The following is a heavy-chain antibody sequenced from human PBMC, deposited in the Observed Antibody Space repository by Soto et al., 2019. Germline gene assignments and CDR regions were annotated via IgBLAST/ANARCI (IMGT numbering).Heavy chain of an antibody. CDR3: ARDFYPVAYFFDY. D-gene: IGHD2-21*01. Sequence: ASVKVSCKXSGYTFTNHGISWVRQAPGQGLEWVGWVSGYNDKTKSAQKFKGRVTMTTDTSTSTAYMELRSLRSDDTAVYYCARDFYPVAYFFDYWGQGTLVTVSS. J-gene: IGHJ4*02. CDR1: GYTFTNHG. V-gene: IGHV1-18*04. CDR2: VSGYNDKT.